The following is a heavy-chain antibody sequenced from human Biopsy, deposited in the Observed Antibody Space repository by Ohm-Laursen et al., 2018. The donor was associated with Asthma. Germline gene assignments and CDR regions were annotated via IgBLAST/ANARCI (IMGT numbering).Heavy chain of an antibody. J-gene: IGHJ6*02. V-gene: IGHV1-69*01. Sequence: ASSVKVSCKASGDSFSNYAISWVRQAPGQGLEWMGGLIPVLGTPDHAQMFEGRVTITADESTSTAYMDLSSLSSEDTAVYYCARGYSGSDRIVYYYSGLEVWGQGTTVTVSS. CDR1: GDSFSNYA. CDR3: ARGYSGSDRIVYYYSGLEV. CDR2: LIPVLGTP. D-gene: IGHD5-12*01.